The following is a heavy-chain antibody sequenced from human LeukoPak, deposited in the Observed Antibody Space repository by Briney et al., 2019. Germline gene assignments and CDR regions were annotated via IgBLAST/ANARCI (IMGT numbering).Heavy chain of an antibody. Sequence: ASVKVSCKASGYTFASYGISWVRQAPGQGLEWMGWISAYNGNTNYAQKLQGRVTMTTDTSTSTAYMELRSLRSDDTAVYYCARGYCSSTSCPLGYWGQGTLITVSS. J-gene: IGHJ4*02. CDR3: ARGYCSSTSCPLGY. CDR2: ISAYNGNT. CDR1: GYTFASYG. D-gene: IGHD2-2*01. V-gene: IGHV1-18*01.